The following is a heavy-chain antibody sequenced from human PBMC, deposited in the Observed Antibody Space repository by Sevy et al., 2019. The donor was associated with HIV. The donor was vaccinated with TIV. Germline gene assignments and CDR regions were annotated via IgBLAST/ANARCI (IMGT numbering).Heavy chain of an antibody. CDR3: LRDLLRPVVVPAASCHY. J-gene: IGHJ4*02. Sequence: GGSLRLSCSVSGFTFNYYGMYWVRQAPGKGLQYVSGISSNGDSTDYADSVKGRFIISRDNSKNTLYLQMSSLRPEDTAVYYCLRDLLRPVVVPAASCHYWGQGTLVTVSS. D-gene: IGHD2-2*01. V-gene: IGHV3-64D*06. CDR1: GFTFNYYG. CDR2: ISSNGDST.